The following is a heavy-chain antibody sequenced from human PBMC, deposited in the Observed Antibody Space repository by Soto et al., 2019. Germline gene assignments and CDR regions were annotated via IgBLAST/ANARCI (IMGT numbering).Heavy chain of an antibody. CDR2: VFHSGIT. CDR3: ARDQNGSPYFDY. J-gene: IGHJ4*02. D-gene: IGHD1-26*01. CDR1: GGSISSYY. Sequence: SETLSLTCTVSGGSISSYYWSWIRKPPGKGLEWIGYVFHSGITGYNPSLKSRVTISVDASKNLFSLKLISVTAADTAVYYCARDQNGSPYFDYWGQGTLVTVSS. V-gene: IGHV4-59*01.